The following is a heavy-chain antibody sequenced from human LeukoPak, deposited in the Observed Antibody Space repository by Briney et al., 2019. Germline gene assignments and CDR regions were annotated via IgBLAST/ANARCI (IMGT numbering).Heavy chain of an antibody. CDR3: ARGSGPAAMSYYYYYMDV. CDR2: INHSGST. CDR1: GGSFSVYY. Sequence: SETLSLTCAVYGGSFSVYYWSWIRQPPGKGLEWIGEINHSGSTNYNPSLKSRVTISVDTSKNQFSLKLSSVTAADTAVYYCARGSGPAAMSYYYYYMDVWGKGTTVTVSS. D-gene: IGHD2-2*01. V-gene: IGHV4-34*01. J-gene: IGHJ6*03.